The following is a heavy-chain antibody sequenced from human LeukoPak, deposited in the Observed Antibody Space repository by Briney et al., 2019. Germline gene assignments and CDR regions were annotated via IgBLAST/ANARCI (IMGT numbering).Heavy chain of an antibody. J-gene: IGHJ5*02. CDR1: GGSISSYY. CDR2: IYTSGST. CDR3: ARDNRGSYVGSFDP. D-gene: IGHD1-26*01. Sequence: SETLSLTCTVSGGSISSYYWSWIRQPPGKGLEWIGYIYTSGSTNYNPSLKSRVTISVDTSKNQFSLKLSSVTAADTAVYYCARDNRGSYVGSFDPWGQGTLVTVSS. V-gene: IGHV4-59*01.